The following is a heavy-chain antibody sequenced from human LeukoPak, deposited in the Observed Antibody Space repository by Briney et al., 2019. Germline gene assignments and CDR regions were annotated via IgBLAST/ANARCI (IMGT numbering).Heavy chain of an antibody. D-gene: IGHD3-3*01. Sequence: GASLRLSCAASGFTFSSNAMSWVRQAPEKGLEWVSAISDSGGTTYYADSVKGRFTISRDNSKNTLYLQMNSLRAEDTAVYHCAKAHYDSWSGYPYFDYWGQGMLVTVSS. CDR3: AKAHYDSWSGYPYFDY. CDR1: GFTFSSNA. V-gene: IGHV3-23*01. CDR2: ISDSGGTT. J-gene: IGHJ4*02.